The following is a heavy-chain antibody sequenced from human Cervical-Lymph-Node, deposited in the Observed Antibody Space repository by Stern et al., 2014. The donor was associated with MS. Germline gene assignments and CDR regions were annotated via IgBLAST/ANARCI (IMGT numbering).Heavy chain of an antibody. V-gene: IGHV1-46*01. CDR2: INPSGGST. CDR1: GYTFPSYY. Sequence: VQLVQSGAEVKKPGASVKVSCKASGYTFPSYYMHWVRQAPGQGLEWMGIINPSGGSTSYAQKFQGRVTMTRDTSTSTVYMELSSLRSEDTAVYYCARGREVEMATITVDYWGQGTLVTVSS. J-gene: IGHJ4*02. D-gene: IGHD5-24*01. CDR3: ARGREVEMATITVDY.